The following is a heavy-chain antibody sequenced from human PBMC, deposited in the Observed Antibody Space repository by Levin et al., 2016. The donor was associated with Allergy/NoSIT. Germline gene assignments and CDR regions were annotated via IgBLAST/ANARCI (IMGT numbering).Heavy chain of an antibody. D-gene: IGHD2-15*01. Sequence: SETLSLTCAVYGGSFSGYYWSWIRQPPGKGLEWIGEINHSGSTNYNPSLKSRVTISVDTSKNQFSLKLSSVTAADTAVYYCARGSCSGGSCYRRLLYYYYGMDVWGQGTTVTVSS. CDR1: GGSFSGYY. CDR3: ARGSCSGGSCYRRLLYYYYGMDV. J-gene: IGHJ6*02. V-gene: IGHV4-34*01. CDR2: INHSGST.